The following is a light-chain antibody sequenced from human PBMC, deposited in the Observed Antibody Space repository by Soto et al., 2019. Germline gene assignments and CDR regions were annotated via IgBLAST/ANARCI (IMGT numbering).Light chain of an antibody. J-gene: IGLJ2*01. V-gene: IGLV7-46*01. CDR2: DTS. Sequence: QAVVTQEPSLTVSPGGTVTLTCASSTGAVTSGHYPYWFQQKPGQAPRTLIYDTSNKQSWTPARFSGSLLGGKAALTLSGAQPEDEAEYYCLLSYSDDRPVFGGGTKLTVL. CDR1: TGAVTSGHY. CDR3: LLSYSDDRPV.